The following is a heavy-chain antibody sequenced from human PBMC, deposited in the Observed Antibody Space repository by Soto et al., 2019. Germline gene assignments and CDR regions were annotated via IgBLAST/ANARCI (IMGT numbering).Heavy chain of an antibody. D-gene: IGHD3-10*01. V-gene: IGHV3-23*01. CDR2: ISGSGGRT. Sequence: EVHRFESGGGLVQPGGSLRLSCAASGFTGSTYAMTWVRQAPGKGLEWVSSISGSGGRTYYADSVKGRFTISRDNSKNTLYLQTNSLRAEETAVYYCAKSVDYHGSERYFPLDYWVQGTLVPVSS. CDR1: GFTGSTYA. J-gene: IGHJ4*02. CDR3: AKSVDYHGSERYFPLDY.